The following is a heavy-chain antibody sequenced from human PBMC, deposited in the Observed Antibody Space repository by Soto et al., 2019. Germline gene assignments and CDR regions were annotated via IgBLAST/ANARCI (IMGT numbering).Heavy chain of an antibody. D-gene: IGHD1-7*01. V-gene: IGHV1-3*01. J-gene: IGHJ5*02. Sequence: ASVKVSCKASGYTFTSYAMHWVRQAPGQRLEWMGWINAGNGNTKYSQKFQGRVTITRDTSASTAYMDLSSLRSEDTAVYYCARGYSGTTYWFDPWGQGTLVTVSS. CDR1: GYTFTSYA. CDR3: ARGYSGTTYWFDP. CDR2: INAGNGNT.